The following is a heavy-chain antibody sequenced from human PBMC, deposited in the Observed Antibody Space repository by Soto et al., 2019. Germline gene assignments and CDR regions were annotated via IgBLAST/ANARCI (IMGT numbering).Heavy chain of an antibody. V-gene: IGHV4-39*01. Sequence: SETLSLTCTVSGGSISSSSYYWGWIRQPPGKGLERIGSIYYSGSTYYNPSLKSRVTISVDTSKNQFSLKLSSVTAADTAVYYCARQGRFLEWLPLPKYNWFDPWGQGTLVTVSS. J-gene: IGHJ5*02. CDR1: GGSISSSSYY. CDR3: ARQGRFLEWLPLPKYNWFDP. D-gene: IGHD3-3*01. CDR2: IYYSGST.